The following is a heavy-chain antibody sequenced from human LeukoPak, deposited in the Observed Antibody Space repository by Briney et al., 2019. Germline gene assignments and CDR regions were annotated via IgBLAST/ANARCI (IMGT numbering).Heavy chain of an antibody. V-gene: IGHV3-30*02. CDR1: GFTFSSYG. CDR3: AKDYQRTWSTGDY. D-gene: IGHD5/OR15-5a*01. Sequence: GGSLRLSCAASGFTFSSYGMHWVRQAPGKGLEWVAFIRYDGSNKYYADSVKGRFTISRDNSKNTRYLQMNSLRAEDTAVYYCAKDYQRTWSTGDYWGQGTLVTVSS. CDR2: IRYDGSNK. J-gene: IGHJ4*02.